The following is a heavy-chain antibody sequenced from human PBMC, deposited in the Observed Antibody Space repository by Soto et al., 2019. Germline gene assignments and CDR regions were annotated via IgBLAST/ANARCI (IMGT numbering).Heavy chain of an antibody. D-gene: IGHD3-3*01. J-gene: IGHJ5*02. CDR2: IYYSGST. V-gene: IGHV4-30-4*01. CDR1: GGSISSCDYY. Sequence: TLARTFTVSGGSISSCDYYWSWIREPPVKVLEWIGYIYYSGSTYYNPSLKSRVNISVVTCKNQLSLKLSSVTAADTAVYCCARESMYYDFRSGYYSFKWFERWGQGTLVTVS. CDR3: ARESMYYDFRSGYYSFKWFER.